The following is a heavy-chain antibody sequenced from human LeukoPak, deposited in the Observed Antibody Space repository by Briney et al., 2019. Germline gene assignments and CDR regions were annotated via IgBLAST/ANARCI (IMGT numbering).Heavy chain of an antibody. CDR2: ISYDGSNK. J-gene: IGHJ4*02. V-gene: IGHV3-30-3*01. Sequence: GGSLRLSCAASGFTFSSYWMSWVRQAPGKGLEWVAVISYDGSNKYYADSVKGRFTISRDNSKNTLYLQMNSLRAEDTAVYYCARDLMTPVDYWGQGTLVTVSS. CDR1: GFTFSSYW. CDR3: ARDLMTPVDY.